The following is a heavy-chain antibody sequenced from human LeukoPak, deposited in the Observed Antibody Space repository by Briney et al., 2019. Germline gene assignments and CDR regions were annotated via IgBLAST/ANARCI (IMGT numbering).Heavy chain of an antibody. V-gene: IGHV3-30*04. CDR2: ISYDGSNK. J-gene: IGHJ4*02. CDR3: ARDQRDYGPYYFDY. Sequence: PGGSLRLSCAASGFTFSSYAMHGFRQAPGKGLEGVAVISYDGSNKYYADSVKGRFTISRDNSKNTLYLQMNSLRAEDTAVYYCARDQRDYGPYYFDYWGQGTLVTVSS. CDR1: GFTFSSYA. D-gene: IGHD4-17*01.